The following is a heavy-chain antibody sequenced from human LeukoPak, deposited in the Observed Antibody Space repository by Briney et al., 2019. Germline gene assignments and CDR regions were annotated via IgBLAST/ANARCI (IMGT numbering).Heavy chain of an antibody. D-gene: IGHD3-22*01. Sequence: SVKVSCKASGATFSSYAISWLRQAPGQGLEWMGRIIPILGIANYAQKFQGRVTITADKSTITAYMELTSLRHADTPGYYCARRYGYYYDSSGSTADYWGQGTLVTVSS. CDR2: IIPILGIA. V-gene: IGHV1-69*04. CDR3: ARRYGYYYDSSGSTADY. CDR1: GATFSSYA. J-gene: IGHJ4*02.